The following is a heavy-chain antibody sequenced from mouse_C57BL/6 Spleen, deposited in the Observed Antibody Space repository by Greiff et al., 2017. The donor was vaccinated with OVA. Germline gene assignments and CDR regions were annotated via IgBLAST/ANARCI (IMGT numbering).Heavy chain of an antibody. CDR1: GFTFSSYA. D-gene: IGHD1-1*01. Sequence: EVMLVESGGGLVKPGGSLKLSCAASGFTFSSYAMSWVRQTPEKRLEWVATISDGGSYTYYPDNVKGRFTISRDNAKNNLYLQMSHLKSEDTAMYYCARSGSLYSARYFDYWGQGTTLTVSS. CDR2: ISDGGSYT. J-gene: IGHJ2*01. V-gene: IGHV5-4*03. CDR3: ARSGSLYSARYFDY.